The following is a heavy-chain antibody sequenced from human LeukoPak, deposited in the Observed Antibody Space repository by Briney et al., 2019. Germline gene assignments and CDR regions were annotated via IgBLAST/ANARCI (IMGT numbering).Heavy chain of an antibody. Sequence: SQTLSLTCAISGDSVSSNSAAWNWIRQSPSRGLEWLGRTYYRSKWYNDYAVSVKSRITINPDTSKNQFSLKLSSVTAADTAVYYCARQLSHYSDAFDIWGQGTMVTVSS. CDR3: ARQLSHYSDAFDI. CDR1: GDSVSSNSAA. D-gene: IGHD2-2*01. J-gene: IGHJ3*02. V-gene: IGHV6-1*01. CDR2: TYYRSKWYN.